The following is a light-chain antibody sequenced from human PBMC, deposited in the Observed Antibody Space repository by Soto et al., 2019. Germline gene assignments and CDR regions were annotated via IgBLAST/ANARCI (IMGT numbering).Light chain of an antibody. V-gene: IGKV3-15*01. CDR2: GAS. J-gene: IGKJ2*01. Sequence: EIVMTQSPATLSPSPGERAALSCTASRSINSELAWYQQKPGQPPRLLIYGASTRATGVPARFTGSESGSEFTLTISGLQSEDFAVYYSQQGHNWPLSFGQGTRLEI. CDR1: RSINSE. CDR3: QQGHNWPLS.